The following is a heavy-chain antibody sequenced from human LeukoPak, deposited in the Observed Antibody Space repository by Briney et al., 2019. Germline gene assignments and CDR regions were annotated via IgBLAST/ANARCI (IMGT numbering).Heavy chain of an antibody. D-gene: IGHD2-15*01. CDR1: GGTFISYA. Sequence: CFTASGGTFISYAMSWVRQAPGKGLEWVSAISVSGGSTYYADSVKGRFTISRDNSKNTLYLQMNSLRAEDTAVYYCAKDSGIVVVVAATPYYFWGQGTLVTVSS. CDR2: ISVSGGST. J-gene: IGHJ4*02. V-gene: IGHV3-23*01. CDR3: AKDSGIVVVVAATPYYF.